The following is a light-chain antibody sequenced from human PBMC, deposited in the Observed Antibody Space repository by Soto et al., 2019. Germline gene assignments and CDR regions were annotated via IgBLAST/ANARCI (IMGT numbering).Light chain of an antibody. Sequence: EIVLTQSPGTLSLSPGERGTLSCRASQSVNSNYLAWYQQKPGQAPRLLIYGASSSATRIPDRFSGSGSGTDFTLTIIRLEPEAVSVYYCQQYCNSRTFGQGTKVEIK. CDR1: QSVNSNY. J-gene: IGKJ1*01. V-gene: IGKV3-20*01. CDR3: QQYCNSRT. CDR2: GAS.